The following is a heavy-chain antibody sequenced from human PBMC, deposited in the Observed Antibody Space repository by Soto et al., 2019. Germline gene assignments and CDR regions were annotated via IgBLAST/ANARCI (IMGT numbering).Heavy chain of an antibody. J-gene: IGHJ4*02. CDR3: ANDQVDSSGYLYFDY. Sequence: PGGSLRLSCAASGFTFSSYAMSWVRQAPGKGLEWVSAISGSGGSTYYADSVKGRFTISRDNSKNTPYLQMNSLRAEDRAVYYCANDQVDSSGYLYFDYWGQGTLVTVSS. CDR1: GFTFSSYA. V-gene: IGHV3-23*01. D-gene: IGHD3-22*01. CDR2: ISGSGGST.